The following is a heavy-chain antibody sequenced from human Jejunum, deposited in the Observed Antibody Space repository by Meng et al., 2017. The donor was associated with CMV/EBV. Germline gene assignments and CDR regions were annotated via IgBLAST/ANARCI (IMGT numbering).Heavy chain of an antibody. J-gene: IGHJ4*02. D-gene: IGHD6-6*01. CDR3: ARDRGSSYCFDY. V-gene: IGHV3-7*01. CDR2: IKQDGSEK. Sequence: AGSGLTFSTYGMGWVRQAQGKGLEWVANIKQDGSEKCFVDSVKGRFSISRDNAKNSLYLQLDSLRAEDTAVYYCARDRGSSYCFDYWGQGTLVTVSS. CDR1: GLTFSTYG.